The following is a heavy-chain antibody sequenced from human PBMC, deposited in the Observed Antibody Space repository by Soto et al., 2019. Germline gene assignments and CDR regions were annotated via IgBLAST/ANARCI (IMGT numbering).Heavy chain of an antibody. CDR3: ARDVGYPYYMDV. CDR2: IWYDGSNK. J-gene: IGHJ6*03. CDR1: GFTFSSYG. D-gene: IGHD2-2*03. V-gene: IGHV3-33*01. Sequence: GGSLRLSCAASGFTFSSYGMHWVRQAPGKGLEGVAVIWYDGSNKYYADSVKGRFTISRDNSKNTLYLQMNSLRAEDTAVYYCARDVGYPYYMDVWGKGTTVTVSS.